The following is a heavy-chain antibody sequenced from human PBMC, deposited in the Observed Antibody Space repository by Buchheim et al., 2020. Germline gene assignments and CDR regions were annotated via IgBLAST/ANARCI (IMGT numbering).Heavy chain of an antibody. Sequence: EVQLLESGGGLVQPGGSLRLSCVASGFTFSTYGMSWVRQAPGKGLEWVSAISNSDGSTYHADSVKGRFTMSRDNSKNTVYLQMNSLRAEDTALYYCAKGGVRGVIIANFDHWGQGTL. CDR1: GFTFSTYG. CDR2: ISNSDGST. D-gene: IGHD3-10*01. V-gene: IGHV3-23*01. J-gene: IGHJ4*02. CDR3: AKGGVRGVIIANFDH.